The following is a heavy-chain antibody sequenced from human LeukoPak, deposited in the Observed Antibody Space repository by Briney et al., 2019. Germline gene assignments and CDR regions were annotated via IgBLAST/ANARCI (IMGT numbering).Heavy chain of an antibody. CDR1: GYTFTNYG. V-gene: IGHV1-18*01. Sequence: GASVKVSCKASGYTFTNYGINWVRQAPGQGLEWMGWISAYNGNTNYAQKLQGRVTMTTDTSTSTAYMELRSLRSDDTAVYYCARDGPTVVSPGAVDYWGQGTLVTVSS. J-gene: IGHJ4*02. CDR3: ARDGPTVVSPGAVDY. CDR2: ISAYNGNT. D-gene: IGHD4-23*01.